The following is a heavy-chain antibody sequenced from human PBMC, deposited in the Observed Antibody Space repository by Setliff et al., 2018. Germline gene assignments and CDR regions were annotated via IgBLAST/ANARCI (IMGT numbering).Heavy chain of an antibody. J-gene: IGHJ4*02. CDR2: FRSKAYGGTT. Sequence: GGSLRLSCAASGFSLSDHYVDWVRQAPGKGLEWVGRFRSKAYGGTTEYAASVKGRFTISRDDSKSIAYLQMNSLKTEDTAVYYCTREGPSYGFDYWGQGTLVTVSS. D-gene: IGHD5-18*01. CDR3: TREGPSYGFDY. V-gene: IGHV3-49*04. CDR1: GFSLSDHY.